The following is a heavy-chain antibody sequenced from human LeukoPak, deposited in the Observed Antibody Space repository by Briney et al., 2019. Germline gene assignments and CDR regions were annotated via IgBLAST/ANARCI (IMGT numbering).Heavy chain of an antibody. CDR2: IYPGDSDT. CDR3: ARLRPGLRETLYYFDY. J-gene: IGHJ4*02. CDR1: GYSFTSYW. Sequence: GESLKISCKGSGYSFTSYWIGWVRQMPGKGLEWMGIIYPGDSDTRYSPSFQGQVTISADKSISTAYLQWSSLKASDTAMYYCARLRPGLRETLYYFDYWGQGTLVTVSS. D-gene: IGHD2/OR15-2a*01. V-gene: IGHV5-51*01.